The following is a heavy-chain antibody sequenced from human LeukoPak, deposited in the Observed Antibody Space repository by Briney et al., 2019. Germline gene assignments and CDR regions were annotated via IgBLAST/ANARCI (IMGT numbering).Heavy chain of an antibody. D-gene: IGHD3-22*01. Sequence: PSETLSLTCTVSGGSISSYYRSWIRQPPGKGLEWIGYIYYSGSTNYNPSLKSRVTISVDTSKNQFSLKLSSVTAADTAVYYCARALYDSSGYYYRYWGQGTLVTVSS. CDR3: ARALYDSSGYYYRY. CDR1: GGSISSYY. J-gene: IGHJ4*02. V-gene: IGHV4-59*01. CDR2: IYYSGST.